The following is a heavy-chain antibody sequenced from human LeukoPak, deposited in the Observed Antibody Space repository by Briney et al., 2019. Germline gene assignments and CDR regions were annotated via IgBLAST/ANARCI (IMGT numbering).Heavy chain of an antibody. J-gene: IGHJ4*02. CDR3: AKDNVPYYYDSSGYPSDY. V-gene: IGHV3-23*01. CDR1: GFTFSSYA. Sequence: PGGSLRLSCAASGFTFSSYAMSWVRQAPGKGLEWVSAISGSGGSTYYADSVKGRFTISRDNSKNTLYLQMNSLRAEDTAVYYCAKDNVPYYYDSSGYPSDYWGQGTLVTVSS. CDR2: ISGSGGST. D-gene: IGHD3-22*01.